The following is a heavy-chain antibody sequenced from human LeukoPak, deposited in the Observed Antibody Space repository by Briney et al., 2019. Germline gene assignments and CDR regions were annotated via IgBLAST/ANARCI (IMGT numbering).Heavy chain of an antibody. J-gene: IGHJ4*02. V-gene: IGHV4-59*11. Sequence: SETLSLTCTVSGGSISSHCWSWIRQPPGKGLEWIGYIYYSGSTNYNPSLKSRVTISVDTSKNQFSLKLSSVTAADTAVYYCARAKRYYGSGSYDYWGQGTLVTVSS. D-gene: IGHD3-10*01. CDR1: GGSISSHC. CDR3: ARAKRYYGSGSYDY. CDR2: IYYSGST.